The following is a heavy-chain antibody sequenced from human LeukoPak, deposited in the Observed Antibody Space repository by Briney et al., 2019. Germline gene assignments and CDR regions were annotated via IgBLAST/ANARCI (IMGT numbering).Heavy chain of an antibody. Sequence: GSLRLSCTASGFTVSSNYMSWVRQPPGKGLEWIGSIYYSGSTYYNPSLKSRVTISVDTSKNQFSLKLSSVTAADTAVYYCARHWSGQLVEFWFDPWGQGTLVTVSS. CDR1: GFTVSSNY. CDR3: ARHWSGQLVEFWFDP. J-gene: IGHJ5*02. CDR2: IYYSGST. D-gene: IGHD6-6*01. V-gene: IGHV4-39*01.